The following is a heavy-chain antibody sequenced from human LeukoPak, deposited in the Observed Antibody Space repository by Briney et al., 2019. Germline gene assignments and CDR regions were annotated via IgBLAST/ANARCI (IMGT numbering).Heavy chain of an antibody. CDR2: IYYSGST. CDR1: GGSISSYY. CDR3: ARWSSGWRNAFDL. V-gene: IGHV4-59*01. D-gene: IGHD6-19*01. J-gene: IGHJ3*01. Sequence: SETLSLTCTVSGGSISSYYWSWIRQPPGKGLEWIGYIYYSGSTSYNPSLKSRVTISVDTSKNQFSLKVTSVTAADTAVYYCARWSSGWRNAFDLWGQGTMVTVSS.